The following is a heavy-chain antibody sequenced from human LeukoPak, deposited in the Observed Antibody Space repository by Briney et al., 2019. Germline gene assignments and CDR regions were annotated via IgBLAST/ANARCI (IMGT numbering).Heavy chain of an antibody. J-gene: IGHJ4*02. V-gene: IGHV3-30-3*01. Sequence: XXMHWVXXXPGKGLEWVAVISYDGSNKYYADSVKGRFTISRDNSKNTLYLQMNSLRAEDTAVYYCAREKGRYFDYWGQGTLVTVSS. D-gene: IGHD3-9*01. CDR3: AREKGRYFDY. CDR2: ISYDGSNK. CDR1: XX.